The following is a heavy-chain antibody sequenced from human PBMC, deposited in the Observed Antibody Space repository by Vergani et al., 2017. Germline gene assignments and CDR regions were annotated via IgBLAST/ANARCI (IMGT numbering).Heavy chain of an antibody. Sequence: EVQLVQSGAEVKKPGESLRISCKGSGYSFTSYWISWVRQMPGKGLEWMGRIDPSDSYTNYSPSFQGNVTISADKSISTAYLQWSSLKASDTAMYYCARQGNYYDSSGYPPGAFDIWGQGTMVTVSS. CDR1: GYSFTSYW. CDR2: IDPSDSYT. CDR3: ARQGNYYDSSGYPPGAFDI. V-gene: IGHV5-10-1*03. D-gene: IGHD3-22*01. J-gene: IGHJ3*02.